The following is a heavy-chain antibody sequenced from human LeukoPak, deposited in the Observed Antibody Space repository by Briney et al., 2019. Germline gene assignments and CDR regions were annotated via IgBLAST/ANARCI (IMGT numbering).Heavy chain of an antibody. V-gene: IGHV3-74*01. J-gene: IGHJ4*02. Sequence: QPGGPLRLSCAASGFTFSSNWMHWVRQAPGKGLVWVSRSNEDGSTTNYADSVKGRFTISRDNAKNTLYLQMNSLTAEDTAVYYCVRDLGGRSGHWGQGTLVTVSS. CDR2: SNEDGSTT. D-gene: IGHD1-26*01. CDR1: GFTFSSNW. CDR3: VRDLGGRSGH.